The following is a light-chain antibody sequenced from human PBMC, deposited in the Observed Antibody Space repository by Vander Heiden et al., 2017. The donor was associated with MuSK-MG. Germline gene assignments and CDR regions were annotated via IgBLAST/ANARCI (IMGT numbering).Light chain of an antibody. Sequence: EIVLTQSPGTLSLSPGERATLSCRASQSVSSSYLAWYQQKPGQAPRLLIYGASSRATGIPDRFSGSGYGTDFTLTISRLEPEDFAVYYCQQYGSSPPITFGHGTKVXIK. J-gene: IGKJ3*01. CDR3: QQYGSSPPIT. V-gene: IGKV3-20*01. CDR1: QSVSSSY. CDR2: GAS.